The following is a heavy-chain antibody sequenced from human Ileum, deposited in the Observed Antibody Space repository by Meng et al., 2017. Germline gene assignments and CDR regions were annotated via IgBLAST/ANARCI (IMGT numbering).Heavy chain of an antibody. V-gene: IGHV3-21*01. Sequence: GESLKISCAASGFTFSSYTLTWVRQAPGKGLEWVSSIRTSSTYMYYADSLKGRFTISRDNARNSLYLQMNSLRAEDTAVYYCARGWSDGYSTYFDYWGQGTLVTVSS. J-gene: IGHJ4*02. CDR1: GFTFSSYT. CDR2: IRTSSTYM. CDR3: ARGWSDGYSTYFDY. D-gene: IGHD5-24*01.